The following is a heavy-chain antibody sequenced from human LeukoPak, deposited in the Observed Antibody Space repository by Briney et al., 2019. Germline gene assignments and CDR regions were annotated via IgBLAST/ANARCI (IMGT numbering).Heavy chain of an antibody. CDR2: ITSNGDTT. D-gene: IGHD3-10*01. V-gene: IGHV3-64*04. Sequence: GGSLRLSCSASEFTFSRYAMHWVRQAPGEGLEYVSGITSNGDTTYYADSVKGRFTISRDNSKNTLYLQMNSLRAEDTAVYYCARVYGSGLWGQGTLVTVSS. J-gene: IGHJ4*02. CDR1: EFTFSRYA. CDR3: ARVYGSGL.